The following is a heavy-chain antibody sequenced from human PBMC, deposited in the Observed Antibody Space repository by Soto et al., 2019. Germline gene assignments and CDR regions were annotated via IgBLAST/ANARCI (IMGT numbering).Heavy chain of an antibody. J-gene: IGHJ4*02. Sequence: PSETLSLTCAVYGGSFSGYYWSWIRQPPGKGLEWIGEINHSGSTNYNPSLKSRVAISVDTSKSQFSLKLRSVTAADTAVYYCARGMAVAGHYFDSWGRGTLVTVSS. V-gene: IGHV4-34*01. D-gene: IGHD6-19*01. CDR1: GGSFSGYY. CDR3: ARGMAVAGHYFDS. CDR2: INHSGST.